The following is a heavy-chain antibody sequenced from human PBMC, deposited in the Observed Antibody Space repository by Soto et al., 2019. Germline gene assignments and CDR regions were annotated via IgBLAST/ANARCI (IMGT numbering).Heavy chain of an antibody. J-gene: IGHJ5*02. D-gene: IGHD4-17*01. CDR3: AKAPTPLGDSNWFDP. CDR1: GFTFSSYG. CDR2: ISGSGDGA. Sequence: EVQLLESGGGLVQSGGSLRLSCAASGFTFSSYGMSWVRQAPGKGLEWVSGISGSGDGAFYADSVKGRFTISRDNSKNTLYLQMNSLRADDTAVYYCAKAPTPLGDSNWFDPWGQGALVTVSS. V-gene: IGHV3-23*01.